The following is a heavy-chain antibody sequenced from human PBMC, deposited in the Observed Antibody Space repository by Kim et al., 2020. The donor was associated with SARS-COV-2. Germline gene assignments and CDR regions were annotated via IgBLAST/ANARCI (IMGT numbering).Heavy chain of an antibody. CDR1: GFTFSSYA. Sequence: GGSLRLSCAASGFTFSSYAMHWVRQAPGKGLEWVAVISYDGSNKYYADSVKGRFTISRDNSKNTLYLQMNSLRAEDTAVYYCARGDYYDSSGSSPPDAF. CDR3: ARGDYYDSSGSSPPDAF. D-gene: IGHD3-22*01. V-gene: IGHV3-30*04. CDR2: ISYDGSNK. J-gene: IGHJ3*01.